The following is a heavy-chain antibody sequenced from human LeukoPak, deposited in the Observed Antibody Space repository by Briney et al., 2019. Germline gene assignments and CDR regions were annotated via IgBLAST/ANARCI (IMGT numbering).Heavy chain of an antibody. J-gene: IGHJ5*02. CDR3: ARGGYSYGYGNWFDP. D-gene: IGHD5-18*01. Sequence: ASVTVSCKASGYTFTIYDINWVRQATGQGVEWMGWMNPNSGNTGYAQKFQGRVTMTRNTSITTAYMELSTLTSEDTAIYYCARGGYSYGYGNWFDPWGQGTLVTVSS. CDR2: MNPNSGNT. CDR1: GYTFTIYD. V-gene: IGHV1-8*02.